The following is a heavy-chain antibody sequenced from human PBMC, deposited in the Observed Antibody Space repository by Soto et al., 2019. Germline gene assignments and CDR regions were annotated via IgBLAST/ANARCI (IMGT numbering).Heavy chain of an antibody. Sequence: SATLSLTCTVSGGSLNTDSSYWTWVRQPPGGGLEYLGYVYYTGVTNYNPSLKSRVTISLDMSKSQFFLTLSSVTPAEAATYYCARVLDSRWYFELWGRGTLVTVSS. CDR2: VYYTGVT. D-gene: IGHD3-22*01. V-gene: IGHV4-61*01. CDR3: ARVLDSRWYFEL. CDR1: GGSLNTDSSY. J-gene: IGHJ2*01.